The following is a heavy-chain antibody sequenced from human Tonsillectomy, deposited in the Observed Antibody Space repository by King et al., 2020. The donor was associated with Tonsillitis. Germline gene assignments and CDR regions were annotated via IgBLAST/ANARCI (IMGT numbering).Heavy chain of an antibody. Sequence: VQLVESGGGLIQPGGSLRLSCAASGFTVSSNYMSWVRQAPGKGLEWVSVIYSGGNTYYADSLKGRFTISRDNSKNTLYLQMNSLRAEDTAVYYCATVSGGTNWGYWYFDLWGRGTLVTVSS. J-gene: IGHJ2*01. V-gene: IGHV3-53*01. CDR1: GFTVSSNY. CDR2: IYSGGNT. CDR3: ATVSGGTNWGYWYFDL. D-gene: IGHD7-27*01.